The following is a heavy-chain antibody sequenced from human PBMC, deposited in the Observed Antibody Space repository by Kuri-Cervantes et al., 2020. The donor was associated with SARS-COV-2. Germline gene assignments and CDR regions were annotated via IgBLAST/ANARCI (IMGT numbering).Heavy chain of an antibody. CDR1: GFTFSSYA. CDR3: ARDQEDIVVVPAADGGPRYYYYYYMDV. CDR2: ISGSGGST. J-gene: IGHJ6*03. D-gene: IGHD2-2*01. V-gene: IGHV3-23*01. Sequence: GGSLRLSCAASGFTFSSYAMSWVRQAPGKGLEWVSAISGSGGSTYYADSVKGRFTISRDNSKNTLYLQMNSLRAEDTAVYYCARDQEDIVVVPAADGGPRYYYYYYMDVWGKGTTVTVSS.